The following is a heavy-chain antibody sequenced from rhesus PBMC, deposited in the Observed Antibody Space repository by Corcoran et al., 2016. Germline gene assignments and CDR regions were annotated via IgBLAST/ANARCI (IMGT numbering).Heavy chain of an antibody. CDR1: GDTFTDYY. CDR3: ATLGVGRDY. V-gene: IGHV1-111*01. CDR2: LGTEKGTR. D-gene: IGHD5-24*01. Sequence: EVQLVQSGAEEKKPGASVKISCTASGDTFTDYYLQWVRQAPGKGLEGMGRLGTEKGTRNQAQNFTYRSTSNRETPTDTAYMELSSLGPEDTAVYYCATLGVGRDYWGQGVLVTVSS. J-gene: IGHJ4*01.